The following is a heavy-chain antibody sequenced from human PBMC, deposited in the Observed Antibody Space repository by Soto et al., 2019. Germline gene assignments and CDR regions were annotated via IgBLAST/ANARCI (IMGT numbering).Heavy chain of an antibody. CDR2: ISGSGGST. D-gene: IGHD3-9*01. J-gene: IGHJ4*02. CDR1: GFTFSSYA. Sequence: PGGSLRLSCAASGFTFSSYAMIWVRQAPGKGLEWVSAISGSGGSTYYADSVKGRFTISRDNSKNTLYLQMNSLRAEDTAVYYCAIVYDILTGYYNYWGQGTLVTVSS. CDR3: AIVYDILTGYYNY. V-gene: IGHV3-23*01.